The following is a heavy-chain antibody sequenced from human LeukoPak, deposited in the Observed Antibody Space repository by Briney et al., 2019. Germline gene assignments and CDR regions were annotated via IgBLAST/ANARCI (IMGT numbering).Heavy chain of an antibody. CDR2: ISGSGGRT. CDR1: GFTFSSYA. V-gene: IGHV3-23*01. D-gene: IGHD6-19*01. J-gene: IGHJ4*02. Sequence: PGGSLRLSCAASGFTFSSYAMSWVRQAPEKGLEWVSAISGSGGRTYYADSVKGRFTISRDNSKNTLYLQMNSRRAEDTAVYYCAKLIAVAGPGWGQGTLVTVSS. CDR3: AKLIAVAGPG.